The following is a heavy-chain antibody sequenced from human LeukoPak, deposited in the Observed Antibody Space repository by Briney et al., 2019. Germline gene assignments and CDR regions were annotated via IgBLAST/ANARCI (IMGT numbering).Heavy chain of an antibody. V-gene: IGHV3-74*01. CDR1: GFTCSSYW. CDR3: ARGGYSSAPGQFDC. J-gene: IGHJ4*02. D-gene: IGHD5-18*01. CDR2: IKSDGSST. Sequence: PGGSLRPSCAASGFTCSSYWMHWVRQAPGKGLVWVSRIKSDGSSTTHADSVKGRFTISRDNAKNTLYLQMNSLRVEDTAVYYCARGGYSSAPGQFDCWGQGTLVTFSP.